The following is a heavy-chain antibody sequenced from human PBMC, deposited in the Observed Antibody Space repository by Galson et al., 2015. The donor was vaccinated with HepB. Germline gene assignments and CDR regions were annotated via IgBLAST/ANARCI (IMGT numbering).Heavy chain of an antibody. CDR1: GGSISSGSYY. CDR3: ARDSSGWRNWFDP. Sequence: TLSLTCTVSGGSISSGSYYWSWLRQPAGKGLEWIGRIYSSGSTNYNPSLKSRVTMSVDTSKNQFSLKLSSVTAADTAVYYCARDSSGWRNWFDPWGQGTLVTVSS. D-gene: IGHD6-19*01. V-gene: IGHV4-61*02. J-gene: IGHJ5*02. CDR2: IYSSGST.